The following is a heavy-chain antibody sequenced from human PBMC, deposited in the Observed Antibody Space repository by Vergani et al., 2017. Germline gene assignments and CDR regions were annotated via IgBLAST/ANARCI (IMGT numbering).Heavy chain of an antibody. Sequence: QESGPGLVKPSETLSLTCTVSGGSITSYYWNWIRQPPGKGLEWIGYFFYSGSTKYNPALRSRVTISVDTSKDQLSLKLSSLTAADTADYYCAGDTPSWKGADRWGQGLLVSVSS. CDR3: AGDTPSWKGADR. J-gene: IGHJ5*02. V-gene: IGHV4-59*01. D-gene: IGHD2-2*01. CDR2: FFYSGST. CDR1: GGSITSYY.